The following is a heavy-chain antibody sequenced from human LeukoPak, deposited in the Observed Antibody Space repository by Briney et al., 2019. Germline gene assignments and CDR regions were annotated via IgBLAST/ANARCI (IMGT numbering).Heavy chain of an antibody. CDR2: INPSGGST. V-gene: IGHV1-46*03. CDR1: GYTFTSYS. CDR3: ARSSGVCSSTSCYMSPAGY. J-gene: IGHJ4*02. D-gene: IGHD2-2*02. Sequence: ASVKVSCKASGYTFTSYSMHWVRQAPGQGLEWMGIINPSGGSTSYAQKFQGRVTMTRDTSTSTVYMELSSLRSEDTAVYYCARSSGVCSSTSCYMSPAGYWGQGTLVTVSS.